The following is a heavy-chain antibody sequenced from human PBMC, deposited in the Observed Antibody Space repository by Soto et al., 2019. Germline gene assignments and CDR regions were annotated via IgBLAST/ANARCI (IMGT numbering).Heavy chain of an antibody. D-gene: IGHD3-10*01. CDR2: ISSSSSYI. Sequence: PGGSLRLSCAASGFTFSSYSMNWVRQAPGKGLEWVSSISSSSSYIYYADSVKGRFTISRDNAKNSLYLQMNSLRAEDTAVYYCARDQGGMGMGRGLNWFDPWGQGTLVTVSS. CDR1: GFTFSSYS. CDR3: ARDQGGMGMGRGLNWFDP. V-gene: IGHV3-21*01. J-gene: IGHJ5*02.